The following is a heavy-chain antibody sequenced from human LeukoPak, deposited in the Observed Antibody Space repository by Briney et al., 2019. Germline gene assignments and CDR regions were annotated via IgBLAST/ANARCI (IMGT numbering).Heavy chain of an antibody. J-gene: IGHJ6*02. CDR1: GFSLSNARMG. D-gene: IGHD6-13*01. Sequence: SGPVLVKPTETLTLTCTVSGFSLSNARMGVSWIRQPPGKALEWLAHIFSNDEKSYSTSLKSRLTISKDTSKSQVVLTMTNMDPVDTATYYCVRIERQQLVTPDYYYYYGMDVWGQGTTVTVSS. CDR2: IFSNDEK. V-gene: IGHV2-26*01. CDR3: VRIERQQLVTPDYYYYYGMDV.